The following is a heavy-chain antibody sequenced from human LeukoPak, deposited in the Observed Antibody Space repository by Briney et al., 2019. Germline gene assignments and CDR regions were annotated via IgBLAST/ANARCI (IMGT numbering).Heavy chain of an antibody. CDR1: GFTFSNYW. Sequence: PGGSLRLSCAASGFTFSNYWMSWVRQAPGRGLEWAANIKLDGTQKNYIQSVRGRFTISRDNARNFLYLQLSSLRAEDTAVYYCTRDFWTDYWGQGTLVTVSS. V-gene: IGHV3-7*01. J-gene: IGHJ4*02. CDR2: IKLDGTQK. CDR3: TRDFWTDY. D-gene: IGHD3/OR15-3a*01.